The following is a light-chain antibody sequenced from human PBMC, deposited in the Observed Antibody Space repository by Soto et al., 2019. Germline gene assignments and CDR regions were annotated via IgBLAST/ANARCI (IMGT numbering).Light chain of an antibody. V-gene: IGKV3D-15*01. CDR1: QSVRNN. J-gene: IGKJ4*01. CDR3: QRYNAWPRT. CDR2: GAS. Sequence: DTVLTQSPATLSVSPGERATLSFRASQSVRNNLAWYRQKPGQAPRLLIYGASTRATGIPTRFSGSGSGTEFTLIISSLQSEDFAVYYCQRYNAWPRTFGGGTKVDIK.